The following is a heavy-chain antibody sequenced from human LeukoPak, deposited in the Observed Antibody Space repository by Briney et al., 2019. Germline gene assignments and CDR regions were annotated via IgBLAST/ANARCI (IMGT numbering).Heavy chain of an antibody. V-gene: IGHV3-23*03. CDR3: ANEIRPNDY. Sequence: GGSLRLSCTVSGFTFSSHAWSWVRQAPGRGLEWVSCIDIGGDNTYYGDSVKGRFSISTDNSKNTLYLQMDSLTAEDSAVYYCANEIRPNDYWGQGTLVTVSS. D-gene: IGHD4-17*01. CDR1: GFTFSSHA. J-gene: IGHJ4*02. CDR2: IDIGGDNT.